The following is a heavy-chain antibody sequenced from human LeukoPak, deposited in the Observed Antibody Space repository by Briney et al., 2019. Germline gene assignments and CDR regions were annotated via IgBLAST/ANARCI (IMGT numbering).Heavy chain of an antibody. CDR2: ISHSGTYI. D-gene: IGHD3-22*01. CDR1: GFTFSSYS. CDR3: AREETYYDSSGYYPPDY. J-gene: IGHJ4*02. V-gene: IGHV3-21*01. Sequence: GGSLRLSCAASGFTFSSYSMNWARQAPGKGVEWVSSISHSGTYIYYADSVKGRFTIYRDKAKNSLYLQMNSLRAEDTAVYYCAREETYYDSSGYYPPDYWGQGTLVTVSS.